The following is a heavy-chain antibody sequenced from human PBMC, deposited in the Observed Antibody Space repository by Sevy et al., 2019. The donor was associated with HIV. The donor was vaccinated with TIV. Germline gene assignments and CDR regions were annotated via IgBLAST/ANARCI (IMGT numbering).Heavy chain of an antibody. V-gene: IGHV3-30*18. CDR1: GLSVTNNG. D-gene: IGHD2-8*02. J-gene: IGHJ6*02. CDR2: ISYDGINK. Sequence: GGSLRLSCEVSGLSVTNNGMHWVRQAPGKGLEWVAVISYDGINKYYGDSVKGRFIISRDRSKNTLYLQMNILRIEDTAVYYCSKPCTGVYGMDVWGQGTTVTVSS. CDR3: SKPCTGVYGMDV.